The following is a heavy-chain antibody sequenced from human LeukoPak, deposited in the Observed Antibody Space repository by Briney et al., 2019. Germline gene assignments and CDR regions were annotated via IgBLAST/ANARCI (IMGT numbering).Heavy chain of an antibody. CDR3: ARGGGAYGGSDCFRAFDI. D-gene: IGHD2-21*02. CDR2: ICSGSTT. Sequence: PGGSLRLSCAASEVTVSNSHMSWVRQAPGKGLQWVSVICSGSTTYYADSVNGRCTISRDTSKNTLYIQMNSLRAEDTAVYYCARGGGAYGGSDCFRAFDIWGQGTMVTVSS. V-gene: IGHV3-53*01. J-gene: IGHJ3*02. CDR1: EVTVSNSH.